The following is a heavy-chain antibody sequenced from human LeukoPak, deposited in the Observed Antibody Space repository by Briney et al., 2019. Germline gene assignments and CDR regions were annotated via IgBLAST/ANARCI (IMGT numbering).Heavy chain of an antibody. Sequence: SETLSLTCTVSGGSISSSSYYWGWIRQPPGKGLEWIGSIYYSGSTYYNPSLKSRVTISVDTSKNQFSLKLSSVTAADTAVYYCARLYYDFWSGYYVFDYWAREPWSPSPQ. CDR2: IYYSGST. CDR3: ARLYYDFWSGYYVFDY. V-gene: IGHV4-39*01. CDR1: GGSISSSSYY. J-gene: IGHJ4*02. D-gene: IGHD3-3*01.